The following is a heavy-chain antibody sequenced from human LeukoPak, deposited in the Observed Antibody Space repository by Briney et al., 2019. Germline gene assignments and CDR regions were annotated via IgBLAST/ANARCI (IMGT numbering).Heavy chain of an antibody. J-gene: IGHJ4*02. CDR1: GYTFSSYS. CDR3: VRLRRNSDTSGFYYYYDF. V-gene: IGHV3-21*01. CDR2: ISVRSNYI. D-gene: IGHD3-22*01. Sequence: NTGGSLRLSCVASGYTFSSYSINWVRQAPAKGLEWVSSISVRSNYIYYADSVRGRFSISRDDARDSLYLQMNSMRAEDTAVYYCVRLRRNSDTSGFYYYYDFWGQGTLVTVSS.